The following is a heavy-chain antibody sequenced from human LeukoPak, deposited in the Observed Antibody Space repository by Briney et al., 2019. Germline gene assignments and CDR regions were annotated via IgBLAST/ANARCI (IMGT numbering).Heavy chain of an antibody. CDR3: ARADLIKYAFDI. D-gene: IGHD3-16*01. V-gene: IGHV4-38-2*02. CDR1: GGSISRYF. Sequence: SETLSLTCTVSGGSISRYFWSWIRQPPGKGLEWIGSIYHSGSTYYNPSLKSRVTISVDTSKNQFSLKLSSVTAADTAVYYCARADLIKYAFDIWGQGTMVTVSS. CDR2: IYHSGST. J-gene: IGHJ3*02.